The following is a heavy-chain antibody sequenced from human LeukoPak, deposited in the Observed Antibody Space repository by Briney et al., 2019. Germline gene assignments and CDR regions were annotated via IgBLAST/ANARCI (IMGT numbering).Heavy chain of an antibody. CDR1: GFTFSSNW. D-gene: IGHD1-26*01. J-gene: IGHJ4*02. Sequence: GGSLGLSCAASGFTFSSNWMHWVRQAPGKGLVWVSRINEDGSTTNYADSVKGRSTIFRDNAKNTLYLQMNSLRAEDTAVYYCVRDLGGRSGHWGQGTLVTVSS. CDR2: INEDGSTT. V-gene: IGHV3-74*01. CDR3: VRDLGGRSGH.